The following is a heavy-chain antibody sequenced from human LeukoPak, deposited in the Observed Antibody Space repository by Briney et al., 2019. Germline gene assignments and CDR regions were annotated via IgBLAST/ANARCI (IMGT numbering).Heavy chain of an antibody. CDR3: AREKDDFWSGYYRTYYMDV. V-gene: IGHV1-46*01. CDR2: INPSGGST. CDR1: GYTFTSYY. Sequence: ASVKVSCKASGYTFTSYYMHWVRQAPGQGLEWMGIINPSGGSTSYAQKFQGRVTMTRDTSTSTVYMELSSLRSEDTAVYYCAREKDDFWSGYYRTYYMDVWGKGTTVTVSS. D-gene: IGHD3-3*01. J-gene: IGHJ6*03.